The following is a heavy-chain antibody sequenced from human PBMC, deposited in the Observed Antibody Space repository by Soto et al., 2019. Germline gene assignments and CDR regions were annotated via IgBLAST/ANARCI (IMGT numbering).Heavy chain of an antibody. D-gene: IGHD3-9*01. J-gene: IGHJ6*02. Sequence: PSETLSLTCTVSGGSISSYYWSWIRQPPGKGLEWIGYIYYSGSTNYNPSLKSRVTISVDTSKNQFSLKLSSVTAADTAVYYCTRDILTGKGMGMDVWGQGTTVTVSS. CDR3: TRDILTGKGMGMDV. CDR2: IYYSGST. V-gene: IGHV4-59*01. CDR1: GGSISSYY.